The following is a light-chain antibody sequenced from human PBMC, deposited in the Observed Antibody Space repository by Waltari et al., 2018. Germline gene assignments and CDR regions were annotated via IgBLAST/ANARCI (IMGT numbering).Light chain of an antibody. Sequence: ELVVPQSPAPLPLSPGESATFSCRTSESTSRSSLAWYQQKPGQAPRLLIYGASSRATGIPDRFSGSGSGTDFTLTISRLEPEDFAMYYCQQYGSFFGGGTKVEIK. CDR1: ESTSRSS. V-gene: IGKV3-20*01. CDR3: QQYGSF. CDR2: GAS. J-gene: IGKJ4*01.